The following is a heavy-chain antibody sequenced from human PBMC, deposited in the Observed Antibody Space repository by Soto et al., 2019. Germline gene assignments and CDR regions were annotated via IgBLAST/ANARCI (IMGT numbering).Heavy chain of an antibody. CDR2: ISGSGDNT. D-gene: IGHD3-3*01. CDR3: AKDNYDFWSLDANYYYGMDV. V-gene: IGHV3-23*01. J-gene: IGHJ6*02. Sequence: GGSLRLSCAASGFTFSNYVMSWVRQAPGKGLEWVSSISGSGDNTYYADSVKGRFTISRDNSKNTLYLQMNSLRAEDTAVYYCAKDNYDFWSLDANYYYGMDVWGQGTTVTVSS. CDR1: GFTFSNYV.